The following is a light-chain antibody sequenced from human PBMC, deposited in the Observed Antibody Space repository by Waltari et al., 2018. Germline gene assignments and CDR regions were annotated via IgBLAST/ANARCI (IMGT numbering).Light chain of an antibody. CDR2: KDS. CDR3: QSADSSGAYV. CDR1: EFPKQY. Sequence: SYELTQPPSVSVSPGQPARITCSGDEFPKQYTYWYRQRPGQAPVVVIFKDSQRASGIPERFSGSSSGTTGTLTITGVQAEDEADYYCQSADSSGAYVFGTGTKVTVL. J-gene: IGLJ1*01. V-gene: IGLV3-25*03.